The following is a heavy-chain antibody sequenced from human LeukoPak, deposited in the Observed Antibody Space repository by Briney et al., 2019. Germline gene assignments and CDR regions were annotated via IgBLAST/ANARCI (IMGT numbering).Heavy chain of an antibody. D-gene: IGHD3-10*01. CDR2: ISWNSGSI. CDR3: AKDSHYGSGSYYDY. CDR1: GFTFDDYA. V-gene: IGHV3-9*01. Sequence: GGSLRLTCATSGFTFDDYAMHWVRQAPGKGLEWVSGISWNSGSIGYADSVKGRFTISRDNAKNSLYLQMNSLRAEDTALYYCAKDSHYGSGSYYDYWGQGTLVTVSS. J-gene: IGHJ4*02.